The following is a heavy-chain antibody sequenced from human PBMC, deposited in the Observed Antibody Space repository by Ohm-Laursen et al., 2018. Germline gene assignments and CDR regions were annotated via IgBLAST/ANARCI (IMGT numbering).Heavy chain of an antibody. CDR2: ISYDGSNK. J-gene: IGHJ4*02. V-gene: IGHV3-30*18. CDR1: GFTFSNYG. CDR3: AKDLADIVVVVAASPDY. Sequence: SLRLSCSASGFTFSNYGMHWVRQAPGKGLEWVAVISYDGSNKYYADSVKGRFTISRDNSKNTLYLQMNSLRAEDTAVYYCAKDLADIVVVVAASPDYWGQGTLVTVSS. D-gene: IGHD2-15*01.